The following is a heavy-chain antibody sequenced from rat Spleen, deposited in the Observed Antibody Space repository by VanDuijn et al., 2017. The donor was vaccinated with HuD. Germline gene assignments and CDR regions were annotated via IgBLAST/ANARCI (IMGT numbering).Heavy chain of an antibody. D-gene: IGHD4-2*01. V-gene: IGHV3-1*01. CDR3: ARYGRGLGPFDY. Sequence: EVQLQESGPGLVKPSQSLSLTCSVTGHSITSNYWGWIRKFPGNKMEWMGYISYSGSTSYNPSLKSRISITRDTSKNQFFLQLNSVTTEDTATYYCARYGRGLGPFDYWGQGVMVTVSS. CDR2: ISYSGST. J-gene: IGHJ2*01. CDR1: GHSITSNY.